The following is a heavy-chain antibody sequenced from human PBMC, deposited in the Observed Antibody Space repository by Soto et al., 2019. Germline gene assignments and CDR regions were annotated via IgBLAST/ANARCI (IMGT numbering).Heavy chain of an antibody. CDR1: GGTFSSYA. Sequence: QVQLVQSGAEVKKPGSSVKVSCKASGGTFSSYAISWVRQAPGQGLEWMGGIIPIFGTANYAQKFQGRVTITADESTSTAYMELSGLRSEDTAVYYCARDFGLGGPEVSGFDPWGQGTLVTVSS. CDR2: IIPIFGTA. J-gene: IGHJ5*02. D-gene: IGHD3-16*01. CDR3: ARDFGLGGPEVSGFDP. V-gene: IGHV1-69*12.